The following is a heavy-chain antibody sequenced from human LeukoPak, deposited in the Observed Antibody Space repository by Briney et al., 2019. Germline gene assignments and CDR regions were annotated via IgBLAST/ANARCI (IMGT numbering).Heavy chain of an antibody. J-gene: IGHJ4*02. CDR1: GGSFSGYY. V-gene: IGHV4-34*01. D-gene: IGHD5-24*01. CDR3: ARGVVEMATPFGY. Sequence: SETLSLTCAVYGGSFSGYYWSWIRQSPGKGLEWIGEINHSGSTNYNPSLKSRVTISVDTSKNQFSLKLSSVTAADTAVYYCARGVVEMATPFGYWGQGTLVTVSS. CDR2: INHSGST.